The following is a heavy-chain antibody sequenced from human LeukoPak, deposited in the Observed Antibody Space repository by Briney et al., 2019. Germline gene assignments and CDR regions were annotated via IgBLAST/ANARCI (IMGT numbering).Heavy chain of an antibody. CDR2: ISSSSYI. CDR3: ARLYSSSWYLSGDFDY. CDR1: GFTFSNYG. Sequence: KPGRSLRLSCAASGFTFSNYGMNWVRQAPGKGLEWVPSISSSSYIYYADSVKGRFTISRDNAKNSLYLQMNSLRAEDTAVYYCARLYSSSWYLSGDFDYWGQGTLVTVSS. D-gene: IGHD6-13*01. J-gene: IGHJ4*02. V-gene: IGHV3-21*01.